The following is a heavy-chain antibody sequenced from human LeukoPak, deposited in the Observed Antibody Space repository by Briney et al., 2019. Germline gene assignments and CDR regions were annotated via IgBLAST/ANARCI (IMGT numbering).Heavy chain of an antibody. Sequence: TSETLSLTCTVSGGSISSSSYYWGWIRQPPGKGLEWIGSIYYSGSTYYNPSLKSRVTISVDTSKNQFSLKLSSVTAADTAVYYCARRHYSNYPPDYYYMDVWGKGTTVTVSS. CDR3: ARRHYSNYPPDYYYMDV. CDR2: IYYSGST. D-gene: IGHD4-11*01. J-gene: IGHJ6*03. V-gene: IGHV4-39*01. CDR1: GGSISSSSYY.